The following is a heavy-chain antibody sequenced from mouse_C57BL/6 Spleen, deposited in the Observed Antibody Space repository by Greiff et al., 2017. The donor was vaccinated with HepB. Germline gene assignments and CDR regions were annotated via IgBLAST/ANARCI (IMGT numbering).Heavy chain of an antibody. V-gene: IGHV5-4*01. CDR3: ARDDDYDETY. D-gene: IGHD2-4*01. CDR2: ISDGGSYT. Sequence: EVQLVESGGGLVKPGGSLKLSCAASGFTFSSYAMSWVRQTPEKRLEWVATISDGGSYTYYPDNVKGRFTISRDNAKNNLYLQMSHLKSEDTAMDYCARDDDYDETYWGQGTLVTVSA. J-gene: IGHJ3*01. CDR1: GFTFSSYA.